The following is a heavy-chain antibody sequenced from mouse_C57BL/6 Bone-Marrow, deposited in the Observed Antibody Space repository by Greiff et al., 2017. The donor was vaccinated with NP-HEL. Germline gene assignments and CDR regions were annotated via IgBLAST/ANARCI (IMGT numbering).Heavy chain of an antibody. CDR2: IDPNSGGT. Sequence: QVQLQQPGAELVKPGASVKLSCKASGYTFTSYWMHWVKQRPGRGLEWSGRIDPNSGGTKYNEKFKSKATLTVDKPSSTAYMQLSILTSEDSAVYYCARSGGYYGSSRGFAYWGQGTLVTVSA. CDR1: GYTFTSYW. V-gene: IGHV1-72*01. D-gene: IGHD1-1*01. CDR3: ARSGGYYGSSRGFAY. J-gene: IGHJ3*01.